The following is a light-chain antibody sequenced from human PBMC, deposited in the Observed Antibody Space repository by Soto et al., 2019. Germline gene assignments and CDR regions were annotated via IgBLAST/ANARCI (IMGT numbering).Light chain of an antibody. V-gene: IGLV2-14*03. CDR2: AVS. Sequence: QSVLTQPASVSGSPGQSITISCSGTSSDIGSYDHVAWYQQFPGKSPKLIIYAVSDRPSGVSDRFSGSKSGISASLTISGLQTEDEADYYCISYTHRHSYLFGTGTKVTVL. CDR1: SSDIGSYDH. CDR3: ISYTHRHSYL. J-gene: IGLJ1*01.